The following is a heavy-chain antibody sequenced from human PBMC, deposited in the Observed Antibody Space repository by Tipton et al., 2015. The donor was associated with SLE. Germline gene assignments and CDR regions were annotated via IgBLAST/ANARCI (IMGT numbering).Heavy chain of an antibody. V-gene: IGHV4-34*01. D-gene: IGHD4-17*01. CDR1: RVSFSGYY. Sequence: TLSLTCAVYRVSFSGYYWSWVRQPPGKGLEWIGEINDSGDTNYNPSLKSRLTIAVDTSKNQFSLKLTSVTAADTAVYFCARADRPLDYGDCLFDPWGQGTLVTVSS. CDR3: ARADRPLDYGDCLFDP. J-gene: IGHJ5*02. CDR2: INDSGDT.